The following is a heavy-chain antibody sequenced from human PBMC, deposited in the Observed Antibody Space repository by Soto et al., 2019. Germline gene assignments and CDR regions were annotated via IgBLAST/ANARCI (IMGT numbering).Heavy chain of an antibody. CDR2: ISGSGGST. Sequence: GGSLRLSCAASGFTFSSYAMSWVRQAPGKGLEWVSAISGSGGSTYYADSVKGRFTISRDNSKNTLYLQMNSLRAEDTAVYYCAKRLESSSWRLGLWFDPWGQGTLVTVSS. CDR1: GFTFSSYA. CDR3: AKRLESSSWRLGLWFDP. J-gene: IGHJ5*02. V-gene: IGHV3-23*01. D-gene: IGHD6-13*01.